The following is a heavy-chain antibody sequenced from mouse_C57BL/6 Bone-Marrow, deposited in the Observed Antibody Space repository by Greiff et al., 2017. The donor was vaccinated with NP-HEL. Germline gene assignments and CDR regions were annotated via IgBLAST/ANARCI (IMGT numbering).Heavy chain of an antibody. V-gene: IGHV1-64*01. Sequence: QVQLQQPGADLVKPGASVKLSCKASGYTFTSYWMHWVKQRPGQGLEWIGMIHPNSGSTNYNEKFKSKATLTVDKSSSTAYMQLSSLTSEDSAVYDCERWDYRYYFDYGGRGTAITVTA. D-gene: IGHD5-5*01. CDR2: IHPNSGST. J-gene: IGHJ2*01. CDR1: GYTFTSYW. CDR3: ERWDYRYYFDY.